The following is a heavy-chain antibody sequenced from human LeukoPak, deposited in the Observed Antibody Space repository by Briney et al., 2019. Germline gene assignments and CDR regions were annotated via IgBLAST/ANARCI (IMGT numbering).Heavy chain of an antibody. J-gene: IGHJ4*02. Sequence: ASVKVSCKASGYTFTSYGISWVRQAPGQGLEGMGWISAYNGNTNYAQKLQGRVTMTTDTSTSTAYMELRSLRSDETAGYDCAIAGYYYDSSGYCRHYWGKGTLVTVSS. CDR1: GYTFTSYG. V-gene: IGHV1-18*01. D-gene: IGHD3-22*01. CDR2: ISAYNGNT. CDR3: AIAGYYYDSSGYCRHY.